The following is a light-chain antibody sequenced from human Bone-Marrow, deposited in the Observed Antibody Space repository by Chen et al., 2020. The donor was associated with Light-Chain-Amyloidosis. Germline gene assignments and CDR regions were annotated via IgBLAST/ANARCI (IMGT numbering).Light chain of an antibody. CDR1: QSVSRY. J-gene: IGKJ3*01. V-gene: IGKV3-11*01. Sequence: IVLTQSPATLSLSPGERATLSCRASQSVSRYLAWYQQKPGQAPRLLIYDASTRATGTPARFGGSGSGTDFTLTISSLEPEDSAVYYCHQRSDWLLSFGPGTKLDVK. CDR3: HQRSDWLLS. CDR2: DAS.